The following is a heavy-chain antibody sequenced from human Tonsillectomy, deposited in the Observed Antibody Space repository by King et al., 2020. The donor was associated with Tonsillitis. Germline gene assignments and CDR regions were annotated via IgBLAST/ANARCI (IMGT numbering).Heavy chain of an antibody. V-gene: IGHV4-39*01. Sequence: QLQESGPGLVKPSETLSLTCTVSGGSISSSSYYWGWIRQPPGKGLEWIGSIYYSGSTYYNPSLKSRVTISVDTSKNQFSLKLSSVTAADTAVYYCARLGLVGDPRTYYYYSMDVWGQGTTVTVSS. D-gene: IGHD2-21*02. CDR2: IYYSGST. J-gene: IGHJ6*02. CDR1: GGSISSSSYY. CDR3: ARLGLVGDPRTYYYYSMDV.